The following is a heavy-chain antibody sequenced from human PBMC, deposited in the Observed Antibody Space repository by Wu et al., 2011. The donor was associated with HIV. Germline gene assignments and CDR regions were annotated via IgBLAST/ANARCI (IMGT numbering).Heavy chain of an antibody. V-gene: IGHV1-2*02. D-gene: IGHD6-6*01. J-gene: IGHJ6*03. CDR2: INPHSGGT. Sequence: QVQLVQSGAEVKKPGASVKVSCKASGYTFTAYYMHWLRQAPGQGLEWMGWINPHSGGTNFAQKFQGRVTMTRDTSITTAYMELSRLRSDDTAVYYCARDPYSSSFYYYYFMDVWAKGPHVTVSS. CDR3: ARDPYSSSFYYYYFMDV. CDR1: GYTFTAYY.